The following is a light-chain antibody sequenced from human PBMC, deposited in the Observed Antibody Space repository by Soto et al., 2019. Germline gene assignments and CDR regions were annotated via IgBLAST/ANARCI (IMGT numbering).Light chain of an antibody. CDR1: SSEVGGYNY. CDR2: DVS. Sequence: QSVLTQPASVSGSPGQSITISCTGTSSEVGGYNYVSWYQQYPGKAPKLMIYDVSNRPSGVSNRFSGSKSCNTASLTISGLQAEDETDYYCSSYTTISPHVVFGGGTKLTVL. CDR3: SSYTTISPHVV. V-gene: IGLV2-14*01. J-gene: IGLJ2*01.